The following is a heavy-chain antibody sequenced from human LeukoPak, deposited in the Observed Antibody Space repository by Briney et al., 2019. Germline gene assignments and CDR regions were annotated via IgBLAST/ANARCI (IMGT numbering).Heavy chain of an antibody. CDR1: GFAFSDAW. D-gene: IGHD3-22*01. Sequence: GGSLRLSCAASGFAFSDAWMNWVRQAPGKGLEWVSYISSSGSTIYYADSVKGRFTISRDNAKNSLYLQMNSLRAEDTAVYYCARAEDYYDSLGYYLGYWGQGTLVTVSS. J-gene: IGHJ4*02. CDR2: ISSSGSTI. CDR3: ARAEDYYDSLGYYLGY. V-gene: IGHV3-11*04.